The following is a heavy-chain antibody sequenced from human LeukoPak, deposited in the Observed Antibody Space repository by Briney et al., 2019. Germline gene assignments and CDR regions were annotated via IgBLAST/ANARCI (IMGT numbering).Heavy chain of an antibody. J-gene: IGHJ5*02. V-gene: IGHV3-23*01. CDR2: ISGSGGST. CDR3: GRGRGELKPRFGGFFLA. CDR1: GFTFSSYA. D-gene: IGHD3-16*01. Sequence: PGGSLRLSCAASGFTFSSYAMSWVRQAPGKGLEWVSAISGSGGSTYYADSVKGRFTISRDNSKNTLYLQMNSLRAEDTAVYYGGRGRGELKPRFGGFFLAWGQEPLVPVS.